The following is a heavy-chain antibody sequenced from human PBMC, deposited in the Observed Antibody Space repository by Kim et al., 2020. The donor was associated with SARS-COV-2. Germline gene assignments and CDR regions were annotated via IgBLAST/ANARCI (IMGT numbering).Heavy chain of an antibody. CDR3: ARTSDGGSGPFDY. V-gene: IGHV1-18*01. J-gene: IGHJ4*02. Sequence: YAQKLQGRVTMTTDTSTSTAYMELRSLRSDDTAVYYCARTSDGGSGPFDYWGQGTLVTVSS. D-gene: IGHD3-10*01.